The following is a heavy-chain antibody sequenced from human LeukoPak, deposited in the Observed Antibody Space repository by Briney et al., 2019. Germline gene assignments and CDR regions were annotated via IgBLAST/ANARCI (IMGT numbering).Heavy chain of an antibody. J-gene: IGHJ3*02. V-gene: IGHV3-48*04. CDR1: GFSFSTYG. D-gene: IGHD2-15*01. CDR2: ISTSRTNI. Sequence: GGSLRLSCAASGFSFSTYGMHWVRQAPGKGLEWVSYISTSRTNIYYADSVKGRFTISRDNAKNSLYLQMNSLRAEDTAVYYCARDSLYCSGGSCYPGGAFDIWGQGTMVTVSS. CDR3: ARDSLYCSGGSCYPGGAFDI.